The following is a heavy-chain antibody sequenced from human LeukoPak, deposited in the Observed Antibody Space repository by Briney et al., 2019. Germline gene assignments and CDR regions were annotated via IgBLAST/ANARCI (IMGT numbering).Heavy chain of an antibody. D-gene: IGHD3-10*01. V-gene: IGHV3-11*06. CDR3: AREYGSGSYDDY. Sequence: PGGSLRLSCAASGFTFGDYYMSWIRQAPGKGLEWVSYISSSSSYTNYADSVKGRFTISRDNAKNSLYLQINSLRAEDTAVYYCAREYGSGSYDDYWGQGTLVTVSS. J-gene: IGHJ4*02. CDR2: ISSSSSYT. CDR1: GFTFGDYY.